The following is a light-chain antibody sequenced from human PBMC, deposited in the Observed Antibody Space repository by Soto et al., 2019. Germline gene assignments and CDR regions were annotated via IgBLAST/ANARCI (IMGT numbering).Light chain of an antibody. J-gene: IGKJ1*01. CDR2: GAS. CDR3: QQYNNWPSVT. V-gene: IGKV3-15*01. Sequence: EIVMTQSPATLSVSPGERATLSCRASQSVSSNLAWYQQKPCQAPRLLIYGASPRATGIPARFSGSGSGTEFTLTISSLQSEDFAVYYCQQYNNWPSVTFGQGTKVEIK. CDR1: QSVSSN.